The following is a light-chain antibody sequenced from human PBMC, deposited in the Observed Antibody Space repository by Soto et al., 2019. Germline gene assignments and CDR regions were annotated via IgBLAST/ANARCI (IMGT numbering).Light chain of an antibody. J-gene: IGLJ3*02. Sequence: QSALTQPPSASGTPGQRVTISCSGSSSNIGSNYVYWYQQLPGTAPKLLIYRNNQRPSGVPDRFSGSKPGTTASLAISGLRSEDEADYYCAAWDDSLSGVVFGGGTKLTVL. CDR3: AAWDDSLSGVV. CDR1: SSNIGSNY. CDR2: RNN. V-gene: IGLV1-47*01.